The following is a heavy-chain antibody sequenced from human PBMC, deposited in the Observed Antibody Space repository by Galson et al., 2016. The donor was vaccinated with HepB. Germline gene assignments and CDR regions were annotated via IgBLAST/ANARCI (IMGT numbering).Heavy chain of an antibody. D-gene: IGHD4-17*01. V-gene: IGHV3-23*01. CDR1: GFTFSSYA. CDR2: ISGSGRST. CDR3: ARDLTTVTMLRLGY. Sequence: SLRLSCAASGFTFSSYAMAWVRQAPGKGLEWVSAISGSGRSTNYADSVKGRFTISRDNSKNTLYLQMNSLRAEDTAVYYCARDLTTVTMLRLGYWGQGTLVTVSS. J-gene: IGHJ4*02.